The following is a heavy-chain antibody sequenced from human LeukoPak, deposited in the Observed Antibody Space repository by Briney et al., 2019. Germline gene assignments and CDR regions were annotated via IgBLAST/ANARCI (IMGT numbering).Heavy chain of an antibody. J-gene: IGHJ6*03. CDR1: GGSFSGYY. CDR3: ARGRAYYYDSSRDYYYMDV. Sequence: PSETLSLTCAVYGGSFSGYYWSWIRQPPGKGLEWIGSIYYSGSTYYNPSLKSRVTISVDTSKNQFSLKLSSVTAADTAVYYCARGRAYYYDSSRDYYYMDVWGKGTTVTVSS. CDR2: IYYSGST. D-gene: IGHD3-22*01. V-gene: IGHV4-34*01.